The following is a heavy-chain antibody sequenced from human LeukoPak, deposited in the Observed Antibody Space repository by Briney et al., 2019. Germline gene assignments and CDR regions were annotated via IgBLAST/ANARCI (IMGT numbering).Heavy chain of an antibody. CDR3: ARDIEQRIDAFNI. D-gene: IGHD6-25*01. V-gene: IGHV4-31*03. Sequence: KTSETLSLTCTVIGGSISSGGYYWSWIRQRPGKGLEWVGYIYYSGNTYYNPSLKSRFTMSIDTFKNQFSLKLSSVAAADTAVYYCARDIEQRIDAFNIWGQGTMVTVSS. CDR1: GGSISSGGYY. J-gene: IGHJ3*02. CDR2: IYYSGNT.